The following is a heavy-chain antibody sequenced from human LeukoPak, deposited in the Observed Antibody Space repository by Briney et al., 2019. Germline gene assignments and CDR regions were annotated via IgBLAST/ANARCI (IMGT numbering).Heavy chain of an antibody. D-gene: IGHD2-15*01. CDR2: ISAYNGNT. J-gene: IGHJ5*02. CDR1: GYTFTSYG. Sequence: ASVKVSCKASGYTFTSYGISWVRQAPEQGLEWMGWISAYNGNTNYAQKLQGRVTMTTDTSTSTAYMELRSLRSDDTAVYYCARSVVVVAANWFDPWGQGTLVTVSS. V-gene: IGHV1-18*01. CDR3: ARSVVVVAANWFDP.